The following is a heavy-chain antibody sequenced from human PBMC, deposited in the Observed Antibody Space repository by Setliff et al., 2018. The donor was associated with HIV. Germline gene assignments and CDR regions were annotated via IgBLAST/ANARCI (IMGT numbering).Heavy chain of an antibody. D-gene: IGHD6-19*01. J-gene: IGHJ4*02. CDR2: IYTNGST. Sequence: PSETLSLTCTVSGGSISSGSYYWSWIRQPAGKGLEWIGHIYTNGSTNYNPSLKSRVTISVDTSKNQFSLKLNSVTAADTAVYYCASGREAVAGALHFDYWGQGPLVTVSS. V-gene: IGHV4-61*09. CDR3: ASGREAVAGALHFDY. CDR1: GGSISSGSYY.